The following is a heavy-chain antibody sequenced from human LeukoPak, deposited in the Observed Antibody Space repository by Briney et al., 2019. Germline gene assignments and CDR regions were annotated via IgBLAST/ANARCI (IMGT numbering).Heavy chain of an antibody. CDR2: TNLHGTTV. CDR1: GLSFSNYW. CDR3: ASAYTYVRLGDH. D-gene: IGHD3-16*01. Sequence: GGSLRLSCAVSGLSFSNYWMHWVRQAPGKGLVWVARTNLHGTTVDYADSVRGRFTISRDNAKNTLFLQMNSLRAEDTAVYYCASAYTYVRLGDHWGQGTLVTVSS. J-gene: IGHJ4*02. V-gene: IGHV3-74*01.